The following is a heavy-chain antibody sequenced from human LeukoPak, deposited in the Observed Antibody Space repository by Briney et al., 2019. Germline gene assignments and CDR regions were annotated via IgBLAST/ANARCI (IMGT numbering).Heavy chain of an antibody. D-gene: IGHD2-2*01. V-gene: IGHV1-3*01. CDR2: INAGNGNT. CDR1: GYTFTSYA. J-gene: IGHJ5*02. Sequence: ASVTVSCEASGYTFTSYAMHWVRQAPGQRLEWMGWINAGNGNTKYSQKFQGRVTITRDTSASTAYMELSSLRSEDTAVYYCASFGVVPAAPFDPWGQGTLVTVSS. CDR3: ASFGVVPAAPFDP.